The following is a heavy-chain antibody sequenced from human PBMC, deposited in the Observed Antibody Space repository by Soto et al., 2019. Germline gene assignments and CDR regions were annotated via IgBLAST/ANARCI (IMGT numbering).Heavy chain of an antibody. CDR2: IYYSGST. Sequence: QVQLQESGPGLVEPSETLSLTCTVSGGSISSYYWSWMRQPPGKGLECIGYIYYSGSTNYNPSLKSRVAMSLDLSKNQFSLNLSSVTAADTAMYYGACDRDTASWYYYWGQGTLVTVSS. CDR3: ACDRDTASWYYY. CDR1: GGSISSYY. J-gene: IGHJ4*02. V-gene: IGHV4-59*03. D-gene: IGHD6-13*01.